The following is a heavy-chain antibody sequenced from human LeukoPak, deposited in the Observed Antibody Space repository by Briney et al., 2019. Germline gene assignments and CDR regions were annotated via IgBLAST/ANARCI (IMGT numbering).Heavy chain of an antibody. D-gene: IGHD3-10*01. CDR2: IYHSGRT. CDR3: ARCTLATEDRGSGMDV. V-gene: IGHV4-59*01. CDR1: GGSISSYY. J-gene: IGHJ6*02. Sequence: PSETLSLTCTVSGGSISSYYWTWIRQPPGKGLEWIGNIYHSGRTNYHPSLKSRLTISIDTSKNQFSLKLTSVTAADTAVYYCARCTLATEDRGSGMDVWGQGTTVTVS.